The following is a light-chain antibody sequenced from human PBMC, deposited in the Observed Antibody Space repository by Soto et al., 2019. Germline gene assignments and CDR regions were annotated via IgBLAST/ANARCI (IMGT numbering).Light chain of an antibody. Sequence: DIQMTQSPSTLSASVGDRVTITCRASQSISRSLAWYQHQPGKAPKLLIYDVSSLESGVPSRFSGFGSGTEFNLYSNNLQHDDFGTYYCQQFYMGWTFGQGTK. CDR2: DVS. CDR1: QSISRS. V-gene: IGKV1-5*01. CDR3: QQFYMGWT. J-gene: IGKJ1*01.